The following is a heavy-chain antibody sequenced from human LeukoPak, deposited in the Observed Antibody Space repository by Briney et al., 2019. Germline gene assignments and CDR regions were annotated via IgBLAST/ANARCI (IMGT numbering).Heavy chain of an antibody. Sequence: GESLKISCKGSGYSLTTYWIGWVRQMPGKGLEWMGIIYPGDSDTRYSPSFQGQVTISADKSISTAYLQWSSLKASDTAMYYCARGQEWYSSGWYYWFDPWGQGTLVTVSS. V-gene: IGHV5-51*01. D-gene: IGHD6-19*01. CDR2: IYPGDSDT. J-gene: IGHJ5*02. CDR3: ARGQEWYSSGWYYWFDP. CDR1: GYSLTTYW.